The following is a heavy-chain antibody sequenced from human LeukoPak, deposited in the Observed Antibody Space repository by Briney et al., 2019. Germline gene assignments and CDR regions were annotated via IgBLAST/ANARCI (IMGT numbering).Heavy chain of an antibody. CDR2: VNSNDRP. Sequence: GGSLRLSCAASGFNFSNYAMTWVRQVPGKGLEWVSSVNSNDRPYYADSVEGRFTISRDNSKNTLYLQMNTLRVEDTALYYCAKARAAVVEAAINYWGQGILVTVSP. CDR3: AKARAAVVEAAINY. D-gene: IGHD2-15*01. V-gene: IGHV3-23*01. J-gene: IGHJ4*02. CDR1: GFNFSNYA.